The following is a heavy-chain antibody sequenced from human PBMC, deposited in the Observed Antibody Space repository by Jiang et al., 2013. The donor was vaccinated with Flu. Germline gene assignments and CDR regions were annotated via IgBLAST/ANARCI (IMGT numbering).Heavy chain of an antibody. D-gene: IGHD6-19*01. V-gene: IGHV1-2*04. CDR2: INPNSGGT. CDR1: GYTFTGYY. J-gene: IGHJ6*03. CDR3: ARDRGGTEEWLANYYYYMDV. Sequence: VQLVESGAEVKKPGASVKVSCKASGYTFTGYYMHWVRQAPGQGLEWMGWINPNSGGTNYAQKFQGWVTMTRDTSISTAYMELSRLRSDDTAVYYCARDRGGTEEWLANYYYYMDVWGKGTTVTVSS.